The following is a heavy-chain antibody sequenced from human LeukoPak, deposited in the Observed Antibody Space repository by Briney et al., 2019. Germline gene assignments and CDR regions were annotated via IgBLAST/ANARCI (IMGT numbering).Heavy chain of an antibody. Sequence: SVKVSCKASGGTFSSYAISWVRQAPGQGLEWMGRITPILGIANYAQKFQGRVTITADKSTSTAYMELSSLRSEDTAVYYCARAEVRGYYFDYWGQGTLVTVSS. J-gene: IGHJ4*02. CDR3: ARAEVRGYYFDY. D-gene: IGHD3-10*01. V-gene: IGHV1-69*04. CDR2: ITPILGIA. CDR1: GGTFSSYA.